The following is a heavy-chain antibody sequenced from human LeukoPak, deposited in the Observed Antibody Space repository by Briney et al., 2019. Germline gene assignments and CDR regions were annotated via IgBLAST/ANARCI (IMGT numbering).Heavy chain of an antibody. CDR2: ITWNSGTI. J-gene: IGHJ4*02. CDR1: GFNFDDYA. D-gene: IGHD2-21*02. Sequence: PGRSLRLSCAASGFNFDDYAMHWVRQTPEKGLEWVSGITWNSGTIAYADSVKGRFIISRDNAKNSPYLQMNSLRPEDTALYYCVKEGDYYFDYWGQGTLVTVSS. V-gene: IGHV3-9*01. CDR3: VKEGDYYFDY.